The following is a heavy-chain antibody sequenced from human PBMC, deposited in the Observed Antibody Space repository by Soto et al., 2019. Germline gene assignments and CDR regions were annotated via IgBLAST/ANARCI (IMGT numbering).Heavy chain of an antibody. Sequence: SETLSLTCPGSGGSLSSSTYNWGWIRQPPGKRLEWIGNIDYSGSPYYNPSLKSRVTISVDTSRNQLSLKLSSVTAADTAVYYCARSPTAVTAPRRDTFDVWGQGTMVTVSS. V-gene: IGHV4-39*01. D-gene: IGHD2-21*02. CDR3: ARSPTAVTAPRRDTFDV. CDR2: IDYSGSP. J-gene: IGHJ3*01. CDR1: GGSLSSSTYN.